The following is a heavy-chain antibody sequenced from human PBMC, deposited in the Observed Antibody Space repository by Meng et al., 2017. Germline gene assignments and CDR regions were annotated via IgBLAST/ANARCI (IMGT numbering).Heavy chain of an antibody. D-gene: IGHD7-27*01. Sequence: RQEPVPGLGKPSGTLALTWAVSGGAISSGNGWSWVRQPPGKGLEWIGEIYHSGSTNYNPSLKSRVTISVDKSKSQFSLKLSSVTAADTAVYYCARDGRSWDWGQGTLVTVSS. CDR1: GGAISSGNG. V-gene: IGHV4-4*02. J-gene: IGHJ4*02. CDR2: IYHSGST. CDR3: ARDGRSWD.